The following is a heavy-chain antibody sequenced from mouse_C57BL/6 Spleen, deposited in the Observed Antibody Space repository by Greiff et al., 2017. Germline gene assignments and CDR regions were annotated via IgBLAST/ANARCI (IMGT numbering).Heavy chain of an antibody. CDR1: GFTFSDYG. J-gene: IGHJ1*03. CDR3: ARYPRSYWYFDV. V-gene: IGHV5-17*01. CDR2: ISSGSSTI. Sequence: EVQLVESGGGLVKPGGSLKLSCAASGFTFSDYGMHWVRQAPEKGLEWVAYISSGSSTIYYADTVKGRFTISRDNAKNTLFLQMTSLRSEDTAMYYCARYPRSYWYFDVWGTGTTVTVSS.